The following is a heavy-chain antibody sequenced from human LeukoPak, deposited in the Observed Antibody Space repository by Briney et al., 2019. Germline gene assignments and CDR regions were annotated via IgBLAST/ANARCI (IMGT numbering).Heavy chain of an antibody. CDR2: ISSGGRTI. J-gene: IGHJ4*02. CDR1: GFTFSSYE. CDR3: ARVVDTGYDSDY. V-gene: IGHV3-48*03. Sequence: VGSLRLSCAASGFTFSSYEMNWVRQAPGKGLEWVSYISSGGRTIRYADSVEGRFTISRDNAKKSVFLQMNGLRAEDTAVYYCARVVDTGYDSDYWGLGTLVTVSS. D-gene: IGHD5-12*01.